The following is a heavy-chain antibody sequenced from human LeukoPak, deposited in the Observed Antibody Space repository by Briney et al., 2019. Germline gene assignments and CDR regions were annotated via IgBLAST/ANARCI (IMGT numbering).Heavy chain of an antibody. D-gene: IGHD3-10*01. CDR1: GGSISSYY. CDR2: IYYSGST. CDR3: ARSPRGPYDY. Sequence: SETLSLTCTVSGGSISSYYWSWIRQPPGKGPEWIGYIYYSGSTNYNPSLKSRVTISVDTSKNQFSLKLSSVTAADTAVYYCARSPRGPYDYWGQGTLVTVSS. V-gene: IGHV4-59*01. J-gene: IGHJ4*02.